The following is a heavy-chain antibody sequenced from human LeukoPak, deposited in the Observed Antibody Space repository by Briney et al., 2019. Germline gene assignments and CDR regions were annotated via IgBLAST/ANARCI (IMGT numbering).Heavy chain of an antibody. J-gene: IGHJ6*03. CDR1: GYTFTRYY. Sequence: ASVKVSCKASGYTFTRYYIHWVRQAPGQGLEWMGMVNPSDGATTYAQRFQGRVTMTRDMSTTTVYMDLRSLRSEDTAVTFCAREQRGGMSGNLGGLFAMYYTYYYMDVWGRGTTVTVSS. CDR3: AREQRGGMSGNLGGLFAMYYTYYYMDV. D-gene: IGHD1-26*01. CDR2: VNPSDGAT. V-gene: IGHV1-46*01.